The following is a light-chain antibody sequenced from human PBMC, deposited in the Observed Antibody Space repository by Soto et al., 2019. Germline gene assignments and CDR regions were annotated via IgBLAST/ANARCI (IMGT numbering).Light chain of an antibody. CDR1: QSVSSN. J-gene: IGKJ5*01. CDR3: QQYNSYSIT. Sequence: EIVLTQSPGTLSLSPGERATLSCRASQSVSSNLAWYQQKPGQAPRLLIYGESTRATGIPDRFSGSGSGTEFTLTISSLQSEDFATYYCQQYNSYSITCGQGTRLEIK. V-gene: IGKV3-15*01. CDR2: GES.